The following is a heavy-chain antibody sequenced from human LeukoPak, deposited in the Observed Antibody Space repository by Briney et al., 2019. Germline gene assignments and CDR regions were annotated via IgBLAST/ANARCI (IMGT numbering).Heavy chain of an antibody. Sequence: SETLSLTCTVSGYSISSAHYWGWIRQPPGKGLEWIGSIYHSGSTYYNPSLKSRVTISVDTSKDQFSLKRSSVTAADTAVYYCARGVRGNFFDPWGQGTLVTVSS. J-gene: IGHJ5*02. D-gene: IGHD3-10*01. CDR2: IYHSGST. V-gene: IGHV4-38-2*02. CDR1: GYSISSAHY. CDR3: ARGVRGNFFDP.